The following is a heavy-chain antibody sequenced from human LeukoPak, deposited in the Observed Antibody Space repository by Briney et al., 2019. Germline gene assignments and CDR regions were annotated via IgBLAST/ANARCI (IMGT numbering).Heavy chain of an antibody. V-gene: IGHV4-31*03. CDR1: GDSINNGNYY. CDR3: ARAPLPHGKSCFDH. J-gene: IGHJ4*02. CDR2: IYYSGYT. Sequence: SETLSLTCTVSGDSINNGNYYWSWIRQHPGRGLEWIGCIYYSGYTYYNPSLKSRVTISVDTSKNQFSLNLSSVTAADTAIYYCARAPLPHGKSCFDHWGQGTLVTVSS.